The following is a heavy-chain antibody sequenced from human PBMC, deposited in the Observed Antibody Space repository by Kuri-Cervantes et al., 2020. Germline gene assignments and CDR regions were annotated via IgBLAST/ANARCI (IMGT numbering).Heavy chain of an antibody. CDR2: FYHSGST. CDR3: ARLRGECSGGRCYRYYFDY. V-gene: IGHV4-38-2*02. CDR1: GYSISSDYY. Sequence: SETLSLTCTVSGYSISSDYYWGWIRQPPGKGLEWIGNFYHSGSTYYNPSLKSRVTISVDTSKNQFSLKLSSVTAADTAVYYCARLRGECSGGRCYRYYFDYWGQGTLVTVSS. D-gene: IGHD2-15*01. J-gene: IGHJ4*02.